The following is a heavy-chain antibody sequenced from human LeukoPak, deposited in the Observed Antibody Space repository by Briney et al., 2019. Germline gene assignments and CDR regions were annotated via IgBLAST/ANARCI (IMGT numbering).Heavy chain of an antibody. D-gene: IGHD3-22*01. CDR1: GGSISSSNW. CDR3: ARAGYDSSGYSTYYFDY. V-gene: IGHV4-31*11. Sequence: SETLSLTCAVSGGSISSSNWWSWVRQHPGEGLEWIGYIYYSGSTYYNPSLKSRVTISIDTSKNQFSLKLSSVTAADTAVYYCARAGYDSSGYSTYYFDYWGQGTLVTVSS. CDR2: IYYSGST. J-gene: IGHJ4*02.